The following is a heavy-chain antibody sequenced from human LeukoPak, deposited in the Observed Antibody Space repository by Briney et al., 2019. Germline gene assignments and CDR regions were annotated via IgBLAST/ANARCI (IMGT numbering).Heavy chain of an antibody. CDR1: GGSISSYY. Sequence: SETLSLTCTVSGGSISSYYWSWIRQPPGKGLEWIGYIYYSGSTNYNPSLKSRVTISVDTSKNQFSLKLSSVTAADTAVYYCARGRGMATIQAFDIWGQGTVVTVSS. CDR3: ARGRGMATIQAFDI. J-gene: IGHJ3*02. D-gene: IGHD5-24*01. CDR2: IYYSGST. V-gene: IGHV4-59*01.